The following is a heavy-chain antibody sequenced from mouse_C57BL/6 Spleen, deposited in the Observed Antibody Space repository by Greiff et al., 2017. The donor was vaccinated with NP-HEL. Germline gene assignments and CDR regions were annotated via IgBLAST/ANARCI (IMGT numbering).Heavy chain of an antibody. J-gene: IGHJ2*01. Sequence: EVKLVESGRGLVKPGGSLKLSCAASGFTFSSYAMSWVRQTPEKRLEWVATISDGGSYTYYPDNVKGRFTISRDNAKNNLYLQMSHLKSEDTAMYYCARDRGRGSYFDYWGQGTTLTVSS. D-gene: IGHD3-1*01. CDR1: GFTFSSYA. CDR3: ARDRGRGSYFDY. V-gene: IGHV5-4*01. CDR2: ISDGGSYT.